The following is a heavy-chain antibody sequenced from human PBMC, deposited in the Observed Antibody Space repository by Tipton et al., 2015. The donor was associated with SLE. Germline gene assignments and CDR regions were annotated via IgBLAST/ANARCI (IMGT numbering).Heavy chain of an antibody. Sequence: LRLSCAVYGGSFSGYYWSWIRRPPGKGLEWIGEINHSGSTNYNPSLKSRVTISVDTSKNQFSLKLSSVTAADTAVYYCAREDCSSTSCHGGLFDYWGQGTLVTVSS. CDR3: AREDCSSTSCHGGLFDY. V-gene: IGHV4-34*01. D-gene: IGHD2-2*01. J-gene: IGHJ4*02. CDR2: INHSGST. CDR1: GGSFSGYY.